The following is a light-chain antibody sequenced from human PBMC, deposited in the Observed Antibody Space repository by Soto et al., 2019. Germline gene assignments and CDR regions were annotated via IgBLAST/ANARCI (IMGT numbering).Light chain of an antibody. CDR3: QQYGSSGT. V-gene: IGKV3-20*01. Sequence: EVVLRLSTGPLSLSEWERATLCGRASQSVSNNYLSWYQQKPGQAPRLLIDGASNRASGIPDRFSGSGSGTDFALTISRLEPEDFAVYYCQQYGSSGTFGQGTKVDIK. CDR2: GAS. J-gene: IGKJ1*01. CDR1: QSVSNNY.